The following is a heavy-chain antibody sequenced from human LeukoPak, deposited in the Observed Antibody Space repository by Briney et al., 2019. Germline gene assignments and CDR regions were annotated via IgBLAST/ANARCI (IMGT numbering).Heavy chain of an antibody. CDR3: ARDLGYYGSGSYYRYYYYYYMDV. V-gene: IGHV4-39*07. CDR2: IYYSGST. J-gene: IGHJ6*03. CDR1: GGSISSSSYY. Sequence: PSETLSLTCTVSGGSISSSSYYWGWIRQPPGKGLEWIGSIYYSGSTYYNPSLKSRVTISVDTSKNQFSLKLSSVTAADTAVYYCARDLGYYGSGSYYRYYYYYYMDVWGKGTTVTVSS. D-gene: IGHD3-10*01.